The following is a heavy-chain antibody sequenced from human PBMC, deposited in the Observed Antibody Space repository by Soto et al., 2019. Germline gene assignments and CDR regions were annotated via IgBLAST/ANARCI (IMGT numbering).Heavy chain of an antibody. CDR2: ISAHNGNT. CDR3: ARGRYGDY. Sequence: QVQLVQSGAEVKKPGASVKVSCKGSGYAFTTYGITWVRQAPGQGLEWMGWISAHNGNTNYAQKLQGRVTVTRDTSTSTAYMELRSLRYYDTAVYYCARGRYGDYWGQGALVTVSS. J-gene: IGHJ4*02. V-gene: IGHV1-18*01. D-gene: IGHD1-1*01. CDR1: GYAFTTYG.